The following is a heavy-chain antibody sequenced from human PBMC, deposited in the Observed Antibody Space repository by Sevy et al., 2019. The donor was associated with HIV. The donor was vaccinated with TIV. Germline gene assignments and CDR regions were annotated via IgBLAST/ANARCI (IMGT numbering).Heavy chain of an antibody. CDR2: VSGRGPTTTTK. Sequence: GGSLRLSCATSGFPFSDYYMSWVRQAPGKGLEWIAYVSGRGPTTTTKYYADSVEGRFTISRDNTKRSVYLQMDSLRVDDSAVYYCTRGVAMDVWGQGTTVTVSS. D-gene: IGHD2-8*01. CDR1: GFPFSDYY. CDR3: TRGVAMDV. V-gene: IGHV3-11*01. J-gene: IGHJ6*02.